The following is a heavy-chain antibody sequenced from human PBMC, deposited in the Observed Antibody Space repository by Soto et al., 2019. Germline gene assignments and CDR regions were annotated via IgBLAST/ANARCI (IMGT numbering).Heavy chain of an antibody. D-gene: IGHD1-1*01. J-gene: IGHJ6*02. Sequence: QVQLVESGGGVVKPGRSLRLSCAASGFTFSSYGMHWVRQAPGKGLEWVAVIWYDGSNKYYADSVKGRFTISRDNSKNTLYLQMNSLRAEDTAVYYCARGNWNYFYGMDVWGQGTTVTVSS. V-gene: IGHV3-33*01. CDR3: ARGNWNYFYGMDV. CDR1: GFTFSSYG. CDR2: IWYDGSNK.